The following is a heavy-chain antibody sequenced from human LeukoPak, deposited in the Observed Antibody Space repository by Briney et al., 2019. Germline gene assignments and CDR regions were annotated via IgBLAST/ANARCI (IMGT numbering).Heavy chain of an antibody. CDR3: AILILEWAHYGMDV. J-gene: IGHJ6*02. CDR2: ISSSSTI. Sequence: GGSLRLSCAASGFTFSSYSMNWVRQAPGKGLEWVSYISSSSTIYYADSVKGRFTISRDNAKNSLYLQMNSLRDEDTAVYYCAILILEWAHYGMDVWGQGTTVTVSS. CDR1: GFTFSSYS. D-gene: IGHD3-3*01. V-gene: IGHV3-48*02.